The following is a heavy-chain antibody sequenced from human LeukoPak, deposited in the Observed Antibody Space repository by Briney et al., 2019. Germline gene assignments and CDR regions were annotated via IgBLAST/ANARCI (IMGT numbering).Heavy chain of an antibody. V-gene: IGHV3-23*01. Sequence: PGGSLRLSCAASGFTFTNYAMSWVRQAPGKGLEWVSAISGRGHSTYYADSVMGRFTITRDNAKNSLYLQMNSLRAEDTAVYYCARLPTWFGEEGDGMDGWGQGTTVNGSS. CDR1: GFTFTNYA. D-gene: IGHD3-10*01. J-gene: IGHJ6*02. CDR3: ARLPTWFGEEGDGMDG. CDR2: ISGRGHST.